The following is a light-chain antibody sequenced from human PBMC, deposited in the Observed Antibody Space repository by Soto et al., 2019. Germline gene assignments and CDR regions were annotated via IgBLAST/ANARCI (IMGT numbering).Light chain of an antibody. CDR1: SSDVGSYNL. J-gene: IGLJ2*01. V-gene: IGLV2-23*01. CDR2: EGS. CDR3: CSFERSITLV. Sequence: QSALTQPASVSGSPGQSITFSCTGSSSDVGSYNLVSWYQQLPGEAPKLMIYEGSKRPSGVSNRFSGSKSGNTASLTISGLQAEDEADYYCCSFERSITLVFGGGTKLTV.